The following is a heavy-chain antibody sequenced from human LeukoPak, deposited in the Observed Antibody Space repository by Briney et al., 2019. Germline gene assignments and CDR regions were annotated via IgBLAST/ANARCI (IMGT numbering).Heavy chain of an antibody. V-gene: IGHV3-23*01. D-gene: IGHD5-12*01. Sequence: GGSLRLSCAASGFTFSSYAMSWVRQAPGKGLEWVSAISGSGGSTYYADSVKGRFTISRDNSKNTLYLQMNSLRAENTAVYYRAKEEEFVRWLRLSGAGDYYGMDVWGQGTAVTVSS. CDR1: GFTFSSYA. J-gene: IGHJ6*02. CDR3: AKEEEFVRWLRLSGAGDYYGMDV. CDR2: ISGSGGST.